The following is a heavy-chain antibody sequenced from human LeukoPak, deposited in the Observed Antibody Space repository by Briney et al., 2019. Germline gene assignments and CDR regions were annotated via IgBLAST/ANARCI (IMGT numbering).Heavy chain of an antibody. CDR1: GGSISSYY. CDR2: IYYSGST. CDR3: AREGSGSWAWYFDY. Sequence: PSETPSLTCTVSGGSISSYYWSWLRQPPGEGLEWIGYIYYSGSTNYNPSLKSRVTISVDTSKNQFSLKLSSVTAADTAVYYCAREGSGSWAWYFDYWGQGTLVTVSS. V-gene: IGHV4-59*01. J-gene: IGHJ4*02. D-gene: IGHD1-26*01.